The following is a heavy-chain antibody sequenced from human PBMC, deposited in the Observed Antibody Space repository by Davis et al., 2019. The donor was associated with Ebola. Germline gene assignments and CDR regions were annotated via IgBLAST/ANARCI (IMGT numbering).Heavy chain of an antibody. J-gene: IGHJ6*02. D-gene: IGHD5-24*01. CDR2: MNPNSGNT. V-gene: IGHV1-8*01. CDR1: GYTFTSYD. Sequence: ASVKVSCKASGYTFTSYDINWVRQATGQGLEWMGWMNPNSGNTGYAQKLQGRVTMTTDTSTSTAYMELRSLRSDDTAVYYCARDGYRSVWGQGTTVTVSS. CDR3: ARDGYRSV.